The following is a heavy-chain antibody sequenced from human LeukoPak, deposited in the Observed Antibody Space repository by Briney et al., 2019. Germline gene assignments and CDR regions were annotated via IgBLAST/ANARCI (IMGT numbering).Heavy chain of an antibody. Sequence: ASVTVSCTASGYTFTSYYMHWVRQAPGQGLEWMGGFDPEDGETIYPQKFQGRFTMTEETSTDTAYMELSSLRSEDTAVYYCATLYMVRGFESKYYFDYWGQGTLVTVSS. D-gene: IGHD3-10*01. J-gene: IGHJ4*02. V-gene: IGHV1-24*01. CDR3: ATLYMVRGFESKYYFDY. CDR2: FDPEDGET. CDR1: GYTFTSYY.